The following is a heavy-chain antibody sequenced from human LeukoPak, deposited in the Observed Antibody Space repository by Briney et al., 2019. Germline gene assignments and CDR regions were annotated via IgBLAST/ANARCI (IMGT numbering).Heavy chain of an antibody. J-gene: IGHJ5*02. V-gene: IGHV4-34*01. CDR2: INHSGST. CDR3: ARGSRNYDFWAMLRFDP. Sequence: SETLSLTCAVYGGSFSGYYWSWIRQPPGKGLEWIGEINHSGSTNYNPSLKSRVTISVDTSKNQFSLKLSSVTAADTAVYYCARGSRNYDFWAMLRFDPWGQGTLVTVSS. D-gene: IGHD3-3*01. CDR1: GGSFSGYY.